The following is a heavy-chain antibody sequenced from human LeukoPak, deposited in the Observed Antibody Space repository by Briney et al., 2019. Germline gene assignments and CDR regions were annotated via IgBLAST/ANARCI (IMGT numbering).Heavy chain of an antibody. V-gene: IGHV1-69*06. CDR3: ARGGVVVVVAATLAFDI. J-gene: IGHJ3*02. CDR1: GYTFTSYG. D-gene: IGHD2-15*01. CDR2: IIPIFGTA. Sequence: GASVKVSCKASGYTFTSYGISWVRQAPGQGLEWMGGIIPIFGTANYAQKFQGRVTITADKSTSTAYMELSSLRSEDTAVYYCARGGVVVVVAATLAFDIWGQGTMVTVSS.